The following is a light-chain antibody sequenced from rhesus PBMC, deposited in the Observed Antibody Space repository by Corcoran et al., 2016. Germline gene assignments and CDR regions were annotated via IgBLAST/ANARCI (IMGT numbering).Light chain of an antibody. CDR2: KAS. CDR3: QQYTSSPFS. CDR1: QSISRW. J-gene: IGKJ2*01. V-gene: IGKV1-22*01. Sequence: DIQMTQSPSSLSASVGDTVTITCRARQSISRWLAWYQQKPGKAPNLLIYKASSLQSGVPSRFSGSGSGTDFTLTISSLQSEDFATYYGQQYTSSPFSFGQGTKVEIK.